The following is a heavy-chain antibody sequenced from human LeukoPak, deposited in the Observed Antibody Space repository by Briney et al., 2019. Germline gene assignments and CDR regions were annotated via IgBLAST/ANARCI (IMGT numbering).Heavy chain of an antibody. Sequence: ASVKVSCKASGYTFTGYYMHWVRQAPGQGLEWMGWINPNSGGTNYAQKFQGRVTMTRDTSISTAYMELSRLRSDDTAVYYCARRAGITMVRGVSNWFDPWGQGTLVTASS. CDR3: ARRAGITMVRGVSNWFDP. CDR2: INPNSGGT. CDR1: GYTFTGYY. J-gene: IGHJ5*02. D-gene: IGHD3-10*01. V-gene: IGHV1-2*02.